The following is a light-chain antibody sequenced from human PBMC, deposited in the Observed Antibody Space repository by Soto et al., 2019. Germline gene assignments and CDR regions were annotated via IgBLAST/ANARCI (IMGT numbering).Light chain of an antibody. J-gene: IGKJ4*01. Sequence: DIQMTQSPSSLSASVGDRVTITCRASQGITNYLNWYQQKPGKAPKLLIYAASNLQSGVPSRFSGVGSGTDFTLTISSLQPEDFATYYCQQSYSSPLSFGGGTKVDIK. CDR1: QGITNY. V-gene: IGKV1-39*01. CDR3: QQSYSSPLS. CDR2: AAS.